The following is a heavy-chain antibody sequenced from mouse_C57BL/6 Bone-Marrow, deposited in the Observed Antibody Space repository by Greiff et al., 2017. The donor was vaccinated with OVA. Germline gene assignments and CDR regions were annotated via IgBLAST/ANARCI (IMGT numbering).Heavy chain of an antibody. Sequence: EVKLMESGPELVKPGASVKIPCKASGYTFTDYNMDWVKQSHGKSLEWIGDINPNNGGTIYNQKFKGKATLTVDKSSSTAYMELRSLTSEDTAVYYCARRLRGYCDVWGTGTTVTVSS. CDR3: ARRLRGYCDV. D-gene: IGHD1-1*01. V-gene: IGHV1-18*01. CDR2: INPNNGGT. CDR1: GYTFTDYN. J-gene: IGHJ1*03.